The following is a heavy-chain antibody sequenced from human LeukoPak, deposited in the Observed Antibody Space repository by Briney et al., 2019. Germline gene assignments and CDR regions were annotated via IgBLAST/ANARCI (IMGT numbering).Heavy chain of an antibody. CDR3: ARDPLYSSSSGYFDS. Sequence: SETLSLTCTVSGVSVSSYYWSRIRQPPGKGLEWIGFIYYTGSTNYNPSLKSRVTMSMDTSKNQFSLNLRSMTAADTAVYYCARDPLYSSSSGYFDSWGQGTLVTVSS. V-gene: IGHV4-59*02. CDR1: GVSVSSYY. D-gene: IGHD6-6*01. CDR2: IYYTGST. J-gene: IGHJ4*02.